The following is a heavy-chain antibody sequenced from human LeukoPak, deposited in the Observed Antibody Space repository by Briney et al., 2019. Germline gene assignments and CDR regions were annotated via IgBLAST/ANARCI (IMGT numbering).Heavy chain of an antibody. D-gene: IGHD4-17*01. CDR1: GFTFSSYW. CDR2: IKQDGSEK. J-gene: IGHJ4*02. Sequence: SGGSLRLSCAASGFTFSSYWMSWVRRAPGKGLEWVANIKQDGSEKYYVDSVKGRFTISRDNAKNSLYLQMNSLRAEDTAVYYCARENGDYVIDYWGQGTLVTVSS. V-gene: IGHV3-7*03. CDR3: ARENGDYVIDY.